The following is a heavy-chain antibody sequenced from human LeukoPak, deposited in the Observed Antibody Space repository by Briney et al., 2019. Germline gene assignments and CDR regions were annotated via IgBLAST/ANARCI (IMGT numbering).Heavy chain of an antibody. CDR1: GFTFSHRD. CDR2: ISSSSHYT. J-gene: IGHJ4*02. D-gene: IGHD1-14*01. Sequence: GGSLRLSCAPSGFTFSHRDMGCVRQAPGKGLDWVSYISSSSHYTNYEASVRGRFIISRDNTRDSLYLQMNSLRVEDTAIYCCVRETTEGAKDYWGEGTLVTVSS. CDR3: VRETTEGAKDY. V-gene: IGHV3-11*05.